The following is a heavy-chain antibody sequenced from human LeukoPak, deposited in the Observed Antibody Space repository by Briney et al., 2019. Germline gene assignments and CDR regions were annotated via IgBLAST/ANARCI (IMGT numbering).Heavy chain of an antibody. CDR3: ARNYYDSSGYYYYYYYMDV. Sequence: PSETLSLTCTVSGGSISSYYWSWIRQPAGKGLEWIGRIYTSGSTNYNPSLKSRVTISVDTSKNQFSLKLNSVTAADTAVYYCARNYYDSSGYYYYYYYMDVWGKGTTVTVSS. D-gene: IGHD3-22*01. V-gene: IGHV4-4*07. J-gene: IGHJ6*03. CDR2: IYTSGST. CDR1: GGSISSYY.